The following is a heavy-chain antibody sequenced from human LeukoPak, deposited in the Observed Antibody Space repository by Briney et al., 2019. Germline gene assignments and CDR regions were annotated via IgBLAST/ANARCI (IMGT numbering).Heavy chain of an antibody. CDR2: ISSKGVST. CDR3: EKDRSSGWTFDY. CDR1: GFTFSSYK. D-gene: IGHD6-19*01. V-gene: IGHV3-64D*06. Sequence: GGSLRLSCSASGFTFSSYKMHWVRQAPGKGLEYVSAISSKGVSTYYADSVKGRFTISRDNSKNTLYLQMSSLRTEDTAVYFCEKDRSSGWTFDYWGQGTLVTVSS. J-gene: IGHJ4*02.